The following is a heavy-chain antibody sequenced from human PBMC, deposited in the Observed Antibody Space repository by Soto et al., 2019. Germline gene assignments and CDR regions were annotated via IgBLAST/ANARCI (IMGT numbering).Heavy chain of an antibody. D-gene: IGHD2-2*01. CDR1: GGSISSSSYY. Sequence: QLQLQESGPGLVKPSETLSLTCTVSGGSISSSSYYWGWIRQPPGKGLEWIGSIYYSGSTYYNPSLKSRVTISVDTSKNQFSLKLSSVTAADTAVYYCARADQDIVVVPAAITGWFDPWGQGTLVTVSS. V-gene: IGHV4-39*01. J-gene: IGHJ5*02. CDR3: ARADQDIVVVPAAITGWFDP. CDR2: IYYSGST.